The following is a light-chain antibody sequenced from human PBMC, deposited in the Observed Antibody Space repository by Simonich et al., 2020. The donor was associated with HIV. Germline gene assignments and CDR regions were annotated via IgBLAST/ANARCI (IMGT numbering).Light chain of an antibody. CDR2: DVS. Sequence: QSALTQPASVSGSPGQSITISCTGTSSDVCGYNYVSWYQQHPGKAPKLMIYDVSERPSGVSDRFSGSKSGNTASLTISGLQAEDEADYYCFSYSNNRGVFGGGTKLTVL. J-gene: IGLJ3*02. CDR1: SSDVCGYNY. V-gene: IGLV2-14*01. CDR3: FSYSNNRGV.